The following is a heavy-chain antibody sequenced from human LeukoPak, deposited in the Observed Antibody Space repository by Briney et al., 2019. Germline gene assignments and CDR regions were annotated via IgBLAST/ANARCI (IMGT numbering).Heavy chain of an antibody. CDR3: AKHYGSGTYYNYFDF. CDR1: GFTFSTYW. V-gene: IGHV3-74*01. D-gene: IGHD3-10*01. CDR2: INSDGSST. Sequence: PGGSLRLSCAASGFTFSTYWMHWVRQAPGKGLVWVSHINSDGSSTSYADSVKGRFTISRDNSKNTLFLQMSSLRAEDTAAYYCAKHYGSGTYYNYFDFWGQGTLVSVSS. J-gene: IGHJ4*02.